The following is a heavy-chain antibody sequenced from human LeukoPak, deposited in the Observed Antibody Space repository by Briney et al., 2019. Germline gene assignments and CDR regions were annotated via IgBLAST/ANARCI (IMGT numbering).Heavy chain of an antibody. V-gene: IGHV4-31*03. J-gene: IGHJ4*02. CDR1: GGSISSGGYY. CDR3: ARVYPAYYYGSVSSDYFDY. D-gene: IGHD3-10*01. Sequence: SETLSLTCTVSGGSISSGGYYWSWIRQHPGKGLEWIGHIYYSGSTYYNPSLKSRVTISVDTSKNQFSLKLSSVTAADTAVYYCARVYPAYYYGSVSSDYFDYWGQGTLVTVSS. CDR2: IYYSGST.